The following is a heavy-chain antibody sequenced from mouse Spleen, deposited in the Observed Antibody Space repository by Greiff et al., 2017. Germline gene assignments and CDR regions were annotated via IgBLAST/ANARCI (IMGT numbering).Heavy chain of an antibody. CDR1: GYTFTSYW. CDR3: ARYYRYLYYFDY. Sequence: VQLQQPGAELVRPGTSVKLSCKASGYTFTSYWMHWVKQRPGQGLEWIGVIDPSDSYTNYNQKFKGKATLTVDTSSSTAYMQLSSLTSEDSAVYYCARYYRYLYYFDYWGQGTTLTVSS. CDR2: IDPSDSYT. J-gene: IGHJ2*01. D-gene: IGHD2-14*01. V-gene: IGHV1-59*01.